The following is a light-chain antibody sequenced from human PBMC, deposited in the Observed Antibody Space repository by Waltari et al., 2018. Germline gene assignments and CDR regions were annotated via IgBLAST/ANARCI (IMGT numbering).Light chain of an antibody. CDR1: QSITRY. CDR2: GAS. CDR3: QQTNTMPWT. Sequence: DIQLTQSPSSLPATIGDRVTVSCRASQSITRYLNRYQLQPGKAPKLLIYGASTLPSCIPSRFSGSGSGTDFTLTISSLQPEDFGIYYCQQTNTMPWTFGQGTKVEIK. V-gene: IGKV1-39*01. J-gene: IGKJ1*01.